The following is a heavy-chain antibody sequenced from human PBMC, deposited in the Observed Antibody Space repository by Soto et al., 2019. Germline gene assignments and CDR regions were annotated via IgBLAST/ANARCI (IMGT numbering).Heavy chain of an antibody. D-gene: IGHD1-20*01. CDR3: ARGITQGHDD. J-gene: IGHJ4*02. V-gene: IGHV1-8*01. Sequence: WMGWMSPSSGNTGYAQKFQGRVTMTRDTSVSTAYMELNSRKSDVTAVYYCARGITQGHDDWGQGTPVTVSS. CDR2: MSPSSGNT.